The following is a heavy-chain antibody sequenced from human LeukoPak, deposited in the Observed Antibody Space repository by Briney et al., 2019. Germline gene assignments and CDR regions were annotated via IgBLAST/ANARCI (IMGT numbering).Heavy chain of an antibody. CDR3: AKDRADYFDY. Sequence: PGGSLRLSCAASGFTFSSYAMSWVRQAPGKGLEWVSAISGGGGSTYYADPVKGRFTISRDNSKNTLYLQMNSLRAEDTAVYYCAKDRADYFDYWGQGTLVTVSS. CDR2: ISGGGGST. D-gene: IGHD6-13*01. J-gene: IGHJ4*02. CDR1: GFTFSSYA. V-gene: IGHV3-23*01.